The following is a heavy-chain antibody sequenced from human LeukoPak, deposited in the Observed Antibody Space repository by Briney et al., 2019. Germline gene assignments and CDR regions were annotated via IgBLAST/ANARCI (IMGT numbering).Heavy chain of an antibody. CDR3: TRLPRGDPTNDAFDI. D-gene: IGHD4-17*01. J-gene: IGHJ3*02. CDR2: IYYGGST. CDR1: GGSISSSSYY. Sequence: SETLSLTCTVSGGSISSSSYYWGWIRQPPGKGLEWIGNIYYGGSTYYNPSLKSRVTISVDTSKNQFSLKLSSFTAADTAVYYCTRLPRGDPTNDAFDIWGQGTLVTVS. V-gene: IGHV4-39*01.